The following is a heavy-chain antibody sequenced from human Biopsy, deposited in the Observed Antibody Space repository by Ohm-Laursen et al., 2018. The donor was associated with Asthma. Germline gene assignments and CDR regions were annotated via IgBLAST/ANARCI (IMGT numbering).Heavy chain of an antibody. V-gene: IGHV3-30-3*01. CDR3: ARDVMEWYLPAFDF. Sequence: SLRLSCTASGFTFRSYAMHWVRQAPGKGLEWVAVGGSYYDGGLKYYADSVNGRFTVSRDDSKNTLYLQMNSLRPGDTAVCYCARDVMEWYLPAFDFWGQGTLVTVSS. CDR2: GGSYYDGGLK. J-gene: IGHJ4*02. CDR1: GFTFRSYA. D-gene: IGHD3-3*01.